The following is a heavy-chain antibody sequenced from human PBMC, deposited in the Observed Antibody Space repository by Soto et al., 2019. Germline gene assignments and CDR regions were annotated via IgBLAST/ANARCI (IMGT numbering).Heavy chain of an antibody. J-gene: IGHJ4*02. CDR2: IYWDDDK. D-gene: IGHD1-1*01. CDR1: GFSLSTSGVG. Sequence: QITLKESGPTLVKPTQTLTLTCTFSGFSLSTSGVGVGWIRQPPGKALEWLALIYWDDDKRYSPSLKSRLTITKDTSKNQVVLTMTNMDPVDTATYYCAHRQAWYNEAYSFFDYWGQGTLVTVSS. V-gene: IGHV2-5*02. CDR3: AHRQAWYNEAYSFFDY.